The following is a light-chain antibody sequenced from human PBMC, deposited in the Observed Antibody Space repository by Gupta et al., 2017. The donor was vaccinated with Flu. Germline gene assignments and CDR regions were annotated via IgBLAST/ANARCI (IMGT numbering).Light chain of an antibody. Sequence: DIQMTQSPSSLSASVGDRVTITCQASQDISNYLNWYQQKPGKAPKLLIYDASNLETGVPSRFSGSGSGTDFTFTISSLQPEDIATYYCQQDDNLHGFGGGTKVEIK. J-gene: IGKJ4*01. CDR2: DAS. CDR3: QQDDNLHG. CDR1: QDISNY. V-gene: IGKV1-33*01.